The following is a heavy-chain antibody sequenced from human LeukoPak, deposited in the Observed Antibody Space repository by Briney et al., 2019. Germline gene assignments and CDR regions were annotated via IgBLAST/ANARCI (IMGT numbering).Heavy chain of an antibody. Sequence: GGPLRLSCAASGFTFSSHWMHWVRQAPGKGLVWVSRINSDGSSISYADSVKGRFTISRDNSKNTLYLQMNSLRAEDTAVYYCAKDYSSSLTNWFDPWGQGTLVTVSS. J-gene: IGHJ5*02. CDR2: INSDGSSI. D-gene: IGHD6-6*01. V-gene: IGHV3-74*01. CDR1: GFTFSSHW. CDR3: AKDYSSSLTNWFDP.